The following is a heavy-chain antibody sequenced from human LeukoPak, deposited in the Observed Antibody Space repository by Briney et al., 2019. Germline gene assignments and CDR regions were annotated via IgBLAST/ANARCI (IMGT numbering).Heavy chain of an antibody. D-gene: IGHD5-12*01. CDR3: ARAEWLQTLYGMDV. CDR2: INPNSGGT. V-gene: IGHV1-2*02. Sequence: ASVKVSCKAPGYAFTGYYMHWVRQAPGQGLEWMGWINPNSGGTNYAQKFQGRVTMTRDTSISTAYMELSRLRSDDTAVYYCARAEWLQTLYGMDVWGQGTTVTVSS. CDR1: GYAFTGYY. J-gene: IGHJ6*02.